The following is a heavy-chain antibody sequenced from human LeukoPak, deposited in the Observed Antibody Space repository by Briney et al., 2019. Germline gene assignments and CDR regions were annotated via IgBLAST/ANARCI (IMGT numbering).Heavy chain of an antibody. CDR1: GFTFSDYY. CDR3: GYYDNSGYYDNDY. J-gene: IGHJ4*02. D-gene: IGHD3-22*01. Sequence: PGGSLRLSCAASGFTFSDYYMSWIRQAPGKGLEWVSYISSSGSTIYYADSVKGRFTISRDNAKNSLYLQMNSLRAEDTAVYYCGYYDNSGYYDNDYWGQGTLVTVSS. CDR2: ISSSGSTI. V-gene: IGHV3-11*01.